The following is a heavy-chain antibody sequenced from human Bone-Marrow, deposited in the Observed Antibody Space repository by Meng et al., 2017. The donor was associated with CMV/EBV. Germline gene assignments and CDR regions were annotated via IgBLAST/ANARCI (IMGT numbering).Heavy chain of an antibody. D-gene: IGHD3-3*01. CDR3: ARLIYYDFWSGYHYGLDV. Sequence: GESLKISCAASGFTFSSYSMNWVRQAPGKGLEWVSSISSSSSYIYYADSVKGRFTISRDNAKNSLYLQMNSLRAEDTAVYYCARLIYYDFWSGYHYGLDVWVHGTKVTV. CDR1: GFTFSSYS. J-gene: IGHJ6*02. V-gene: IGHV3-21*01. CDR2: ISSSSSYI.